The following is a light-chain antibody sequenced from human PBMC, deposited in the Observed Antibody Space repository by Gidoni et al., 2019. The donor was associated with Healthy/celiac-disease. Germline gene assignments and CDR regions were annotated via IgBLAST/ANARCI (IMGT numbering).Light chain of an antibody. CDR3: QQYYSTPLT. Sequence: DIVMNQSPDSLDVSLGERATINCKSSQSVLYSSNNKNYLAWYQQKPGQPPKLLIYWASTRESGVPDRFSGSGSGTDFTLTISSLQAEDVAVYYCQQYYSTPLTFGGGTKVEIK. CDR1: QSVLYSSNNKNY. CDR2: WAS. V-gene: IGKV4-1*01. J-gene: IGKJ4*01.